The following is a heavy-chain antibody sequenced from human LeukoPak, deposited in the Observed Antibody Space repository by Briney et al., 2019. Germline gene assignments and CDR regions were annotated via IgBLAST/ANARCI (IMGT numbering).Heavy chain of an antibody. J-gene: IGHJ5*02. CDR2: IYYSGST. CDR1: SGSISSGVYY. CDR3: ARDLKGSGWYGWFDP. Sequence: SETLSLTCPVSSGSISSGVYYWSWIRQHPGKGLEWIGYIYYSGSTYYNPSLKSRVTISVDTSKNQFSLKLSSVTAADTAVYYCARDLKGSGWYGWFDPWGQGTLVTVSS. D-gene: IGHD6-19*01. V-gene: IGHV4-31*03.